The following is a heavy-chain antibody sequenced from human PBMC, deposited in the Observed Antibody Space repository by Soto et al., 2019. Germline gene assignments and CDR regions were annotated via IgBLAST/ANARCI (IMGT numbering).Heavy chain of an antibody. J-gene: IGHJ6*02. V-gene: IGHV6-1*01. CDR3: ARGNTDDYYYYSGMDV. CDR2: TYYRSKWYN. Sequence: SQTLSLTCAISGDSVSSNSAAWNWIRQSPSRGLEWLGRTYYRSKWYNDYAVSVKSRITINPDTSKNQFSLQLNSVTPEDTAVYYCARGNTDDYYYYSGMDVWGQGTTVTVSS. CDR1: GDSVSSNSAA.